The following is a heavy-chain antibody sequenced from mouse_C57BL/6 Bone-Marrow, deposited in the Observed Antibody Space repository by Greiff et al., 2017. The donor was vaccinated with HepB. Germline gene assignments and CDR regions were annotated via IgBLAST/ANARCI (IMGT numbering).Heavy chain of an antibody. CDR3: ARERASYSFDY. J-gene: IGHJ2*01. CDR2: ISYDGSN. CDR1: GYSITSGYY. D-gene: IGHD6-1*01. Sequence: DVKLQESGPGLVKPSQSLSLTCSVTGYSITSGYYWNWIRQFPGNKLEWMGYISYDGSNNYNPSLKNRISITRDTSKNQFFLKLNSVTTEDTATYYCARERASYSFDYWGQGTTLTVSS. V-gene: IGHV3-6*01.